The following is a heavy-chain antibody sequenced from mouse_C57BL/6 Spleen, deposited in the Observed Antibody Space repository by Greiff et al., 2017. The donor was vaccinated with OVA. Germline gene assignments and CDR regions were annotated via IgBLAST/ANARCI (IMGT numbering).Heavy chain of an antibody. CDR3: ATTVVDHWYFDV. CDR2: INPNNGGT. D-gene: IGHD1-1*01. CDR1: GYTFTDYY. Sequence: EVQLQQSGPELVKPGASVKISCKASGYTFTDYYMNWVKQSHGKSLEWIGDINPNNGGTSYNQKFKGKATLTVDKSSSTAYMELRSLTSEDSAVYYCATTVVDHWYFDVWGTGTTVTVSS. V-gene: IGHV1-26*01. J-gene: IGHJ1*03.